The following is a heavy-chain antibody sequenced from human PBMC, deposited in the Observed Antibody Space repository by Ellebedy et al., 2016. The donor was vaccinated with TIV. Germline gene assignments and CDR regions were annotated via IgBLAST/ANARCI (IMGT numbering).Heavy chain of an antibody. Sequence: AASVKVSCKTSGYTFTDYYIQWVRQAPGQGLEWMGWISAYNGNTNYAQKFQGRASMTTDASTNTVHLELMSLNFDETAVYYCGRELGMGRGAMDVWGQGTTVTVSS. J-gene: IGHJ6*02. CDR3: GRELGMGRGAMDV. V-gene: IGHV1-18*04. CDR1: GYTFTDYY. D-gene: IGHD7-27*01. CDR2: ISAYNGNT.